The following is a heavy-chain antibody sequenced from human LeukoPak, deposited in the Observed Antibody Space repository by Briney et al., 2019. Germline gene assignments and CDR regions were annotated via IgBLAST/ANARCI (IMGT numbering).Heavy chain of an antibody. V-gene: IGHV3-23*01. Sequence: GGSLRLSCAASGFTFSSYAMSWVRQAPGKGLEWVSVISGSGGSTYYADSVKGRFTISRDNAENTLYMRMNSLRPEDTAVYYCARGYYSSSRFDSWGQGTLVTVSS. CDR3: ARGYYSSSRFDS. CDR2: ISGSGGST. CDR1: GFTFSSYA. J-gene: IGHJ4*02. D-gene: IGHD6-13*01.